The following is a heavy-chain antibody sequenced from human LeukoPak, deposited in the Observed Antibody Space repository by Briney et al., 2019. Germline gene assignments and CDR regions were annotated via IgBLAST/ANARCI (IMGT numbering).Heavy chain of an antibody. CDR3: VRDAGNWIANSYFDY. D-gene: IGHD1-1*01. Sequence: PGESLRLSCAASGFTFRSYWRHWVRQAPGKGLVWVSRIYSDGSSTGYADSVGGRFTISRDNAKNMLYLQMNSVRVEDTPVYYCVRDAGNWIANSYFDYWGQGTLVTVSS. V-gene: IGHV3-74*01. CDR2: IYSDGSST. J-gene: IGHJ4*02. CDR1: GFTFRSYW.